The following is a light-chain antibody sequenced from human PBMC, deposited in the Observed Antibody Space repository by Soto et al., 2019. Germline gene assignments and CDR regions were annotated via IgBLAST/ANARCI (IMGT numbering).Light chain of an antibody. CDR3: QQTYDIPNT. J-gene: IGKJ5*01. CDR1: MSISSR. CDR2: DAS. Sequence: DNQISEHPSTLSAAARDRVTISCRASMSISSRLAWYQLRPGKAPKLLIYDASSLHSGVPSRFTGSGSRIDFTLTIPSLQPEDFATYYCQQTYDIPNTFGQRTLLE. V-gene: IGKV1-5*01.